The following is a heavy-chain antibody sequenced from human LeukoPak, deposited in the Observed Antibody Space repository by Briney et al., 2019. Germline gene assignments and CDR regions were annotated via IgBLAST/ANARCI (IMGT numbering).Heavy chain of an antibody. J-gene: IGHJ6*02. Sequence: PGGSLRLSCAASGFTFSNYGMSWVRQAPGKGLEWVSAIGGSGHTTYYADSVKGRFTISRDNSKNTLYLQMNSLRAEDTAVYYCAKVDRRAYYDSSGHYDMDVWGQGTTVTVSS. CDR2: IGGSGHTT. CDR3: AKVDRRAYYDSSGHYDMDV. D-gene: IGHD3-22*01. V-gene: IGHV3-23*01. CDR1: GFTFSNYG.